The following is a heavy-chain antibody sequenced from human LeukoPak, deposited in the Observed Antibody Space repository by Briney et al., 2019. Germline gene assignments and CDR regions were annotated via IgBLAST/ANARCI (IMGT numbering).Heavy chain of an antibody. D-gene: IGHD6-6*01. V-gene: IGHV3-53*01. CDR1: GFTVSSNY. CDR2: IYSGGST. Sequence: EGSLRLSCAASGFTVSSNYMSWVRQAPGKGLGWVSVIYSGGSTYYADSVKGRFTISRDNSKNTLYLQMNSLRAEDTAVYYCARARPLSAFDIWGQGTMVTVSS. CDR3: ARARPLSAFDI. J-gene: IGHJ3*02.